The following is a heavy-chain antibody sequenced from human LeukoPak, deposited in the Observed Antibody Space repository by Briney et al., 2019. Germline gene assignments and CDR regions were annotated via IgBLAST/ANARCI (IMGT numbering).Heavy chain of an antibody. CDR3: ARAPATYAVSPGAFDV. Sequence: PGGSLRLSCAASGFTFSDFFMTWIRQAPGKGLEWVSYISGSGSTKFYADSVKGRLTISRDNAKDSLYLQMSSLRLEDTALYYCARAPATYAVSPGAFDVWGHGTMVTVSS. CDR2: ISGSGSTK. V-gene: IGHV3-11*04. CDR1: GFTFSDFF. D-gene: IGHD2-8*01. J-gene: IGHJ3*01.